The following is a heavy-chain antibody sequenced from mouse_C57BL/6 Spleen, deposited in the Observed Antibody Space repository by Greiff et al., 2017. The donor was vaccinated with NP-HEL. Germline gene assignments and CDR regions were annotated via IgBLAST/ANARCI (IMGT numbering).Heavy chain of an antibody. Sequence: EVKVVESGGGLVKPGGSLKLSCAASGFTFSDYGMHWVRQAPEKGLEWVAYISSGSSTIYYADTVKGRFTISRDNAKNTLFLQMTSLRSEDTAMYYCARKEEISYYGYDGFAYWGQGTLVTVSA. V-gene: IGHV5-17*01. CDR3: ARKEEISYYGYDGFAY. CDR2: ISSGSSTI. D-gene: IGHD2-2*01. CDR1: GFTFSDYG. J-gene: IGHJ3*01.